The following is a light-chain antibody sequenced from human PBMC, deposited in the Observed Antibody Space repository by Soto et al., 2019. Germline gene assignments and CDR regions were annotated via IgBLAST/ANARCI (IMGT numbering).Light chain of an antibody. CDR1: QALSNY. J-gene: IGKJ5*01. CDR2: SAS. CDR3: QHRHSYPIT. V-gene: IGKV1-9*01. Sequence: DIQLTQSPSVLSASVGDTVTITCRASQALSNYLAWYQQKPGKAPDLLIYSASTLQSGVPSRFSGSGSETEFSLTIRALQPEDFATYYCQHRHSYPITFGQGTRLEI.